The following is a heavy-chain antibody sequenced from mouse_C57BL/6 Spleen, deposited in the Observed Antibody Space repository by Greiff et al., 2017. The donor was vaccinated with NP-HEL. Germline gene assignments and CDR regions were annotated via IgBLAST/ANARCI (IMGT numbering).Heavy chain of an antibody. CDR1: GYSITSGYY. CDR3: ARDYYGSSPLAY. V-gene: IGHV3-6*01. Sequence: VQLQQSGPGLVKPSQSLSLTCSVTGYSITSGYYWNWIRQFPGNKLEWMGYISYDGSNNYNPSLKNRISITRDTSKNQFFLKLNSVTTEDTATYYCARDYYGSSPLAYWGQGTLVTVSA. CDR2: ISYDGSN. J-gene: IGHJ3*01. D-gene: IGHD1-1*01.